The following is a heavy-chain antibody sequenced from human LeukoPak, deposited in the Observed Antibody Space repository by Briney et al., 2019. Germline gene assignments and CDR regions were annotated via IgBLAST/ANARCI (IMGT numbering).Heavy chain of an antibody. CDR1: GFTFSSYS. J-gene: IGHJ4*02. CDR2: ISSSGSTI. CDR3: ARPVTYGGVYFDH. V-gene: IGHV3-48*02. D-gene: IGHD4-17*01. Sequence: GGSLRLSCAASGFTFSSYSMNWVRQAPGKGLEWVSYISSSGSTIYYADSVKGRFTISRDNAKNSLYLQMNSLRDEDTAVYYCARPVTYGGVYFDHWGQGTLVTVSS.